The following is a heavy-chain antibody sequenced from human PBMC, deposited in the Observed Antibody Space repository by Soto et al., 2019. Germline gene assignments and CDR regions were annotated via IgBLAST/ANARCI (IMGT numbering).Heavy chain of an antibody. J-gene: IGHJ5*02. CDR2: IYYSGST. CDR3: ARRNYDILTGYYNWFDP. Sequence: QLQLQESGPGLVKPSETLSLTCTVSGGSISSSSYYWGWIRQPPGKGLEWIGSIYYSGSTYYNPSLKSRVTISVDTSKNQFSLKLSSVTAADTAVYYCARRNYDILTGYYNWFDPWGQGTLVTVSS. D-gene: IGHD3-9*01. V-gene: IGHV4-39*01. CDR1: GGSISSSSYY.